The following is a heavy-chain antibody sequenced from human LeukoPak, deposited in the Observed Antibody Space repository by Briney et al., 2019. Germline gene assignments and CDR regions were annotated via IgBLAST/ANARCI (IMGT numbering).Heavy chain of an antibody. Sequence: SETLSLTCAVYGGSFSGYYWSWIRQPPGKGLEWIGEINHSGSTNYNPSLKSRVTISVDTSKNQFSLKLSSVTAADTAVYYCARGSPDYYDSSGYYAPGAFDIWGQGTMVTVSS. V-gene: IGHV4-34*01. J-gene: IGHJ3*02. CDR1: GGSFSGYY. CDR2: INHSGST. D-gene: IGHD3-22*01. CDR3: ARGSPDYYDSSGYYAPGAFDI.